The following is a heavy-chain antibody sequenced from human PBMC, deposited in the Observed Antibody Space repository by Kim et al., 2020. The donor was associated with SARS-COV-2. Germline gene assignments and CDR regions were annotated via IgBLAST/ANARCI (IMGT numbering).Heavy chain of an antibody. V-gene: IGHV3-74*03. Sequence: ATYADSVKGRFTISRDNAKNTLYLQMNNLSPEGAAVYYCARYSGSAFDIWGQGTMVSVSS. J-gene: IGHJ3*02. D-gene: IGHD1-26*01. CDR3: ARYSGSAFDI. CDR2: A.